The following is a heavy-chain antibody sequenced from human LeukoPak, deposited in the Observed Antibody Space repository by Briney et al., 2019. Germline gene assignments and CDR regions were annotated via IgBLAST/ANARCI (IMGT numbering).Heavy chain of an antibody. D-gene: IGHD3-22*01. CDR2: IYPGDSDT. CDR3: ARTYYYDSSGYEMDV. J-gene: IGHJ6*04. Sequence: GASLKISCKGSGSRFTSYWIGWVRQMPGKGLEWMGIIYPGDSDTSYSPSFQGQVTISADKSISTAYLQWSSLKASDTAMYYCARTYYYDSSGYEMDVWGKGTTVTVSS. V-gene: IGHV5-51*01. CDR1: GSRFTSYW.